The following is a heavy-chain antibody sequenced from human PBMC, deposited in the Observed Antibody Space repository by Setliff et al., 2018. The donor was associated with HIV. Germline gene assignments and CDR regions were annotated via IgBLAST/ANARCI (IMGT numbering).Heavy chain of an antibody. J-gene: IGHJ5*02. V-gene: IGHV4-4*07. D-gene: IGHD2-15*01. CDR3: AREKGFGGATGWFDP. Sequence: LSLTCTVSGGSMSNYYWTWIRQPAGKGLEWIGRISTNGKANYNPSLKTRVIMSLDTSKNQFSLNLKSVTAADTAIYYCAREKGFGGATGWFDPWGQGTLVTVSS. CDR1: GGSMSNYY. CDR2: ISTNGKA.